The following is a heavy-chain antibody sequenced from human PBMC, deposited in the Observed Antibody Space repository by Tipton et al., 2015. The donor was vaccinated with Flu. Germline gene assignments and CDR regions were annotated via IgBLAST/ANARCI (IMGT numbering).Heavy chain of an antibody. J-gene: IGHJ3*02. CDR2: IYHSGST. CDR3: ARHPSSLGAFDI. CDR1: GYSISSGYY. Sequence: TLSLTCAVSGYSISSGYYWGWIRQPPGKGLEWIGSIYHSGSTYYNPSLKSRVTTSVDTSKNQFSLKLSSVTAADTAVYYCARHPSSLGAFDIWGQGTMVTVSS. D-gene: IGHD7-27*01. V-gene: IGHV4-38-2*01.